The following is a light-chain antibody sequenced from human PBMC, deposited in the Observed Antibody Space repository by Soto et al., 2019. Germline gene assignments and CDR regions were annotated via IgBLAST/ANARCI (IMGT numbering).Light chain of an antibody. V-gene: IGLV2-14*01. CDR1: SSDVGGYNY. Sequence: QSALTQPASVSGSPGQSITISCTGTSSDVGGYNYVSWYQQHPGKAPKLMIYDVSNRPSGVSNRFSGSKSVNTASLTISGLQAEDEADYYCSSYTSSSTRFGTGTKLTVL. CDR3: SSYTSSSTR. CDR2: DVS. J-gene: IGLJ1*01.